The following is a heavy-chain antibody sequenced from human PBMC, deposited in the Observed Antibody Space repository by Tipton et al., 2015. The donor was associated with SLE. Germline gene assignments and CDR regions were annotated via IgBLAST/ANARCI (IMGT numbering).Heavy chain of an antibody. CDR2: LYYSGNT. J-gene: IGHJ5*02. Sequence: TLSLTCTVSGGSIRSSRHFWGWIRQPPGKGLEWIGVLYYSGNTYYNPSLKSPVTLSIDTSKNQFSLKMRSVTAADTAVYYCARESALNANYGWFDPWGQGTLVTVSS. CDR1: GGSIRSSRHF. D-gene: IGHD4/OR15-4a*01. V-gene: IGHV4-39*07. CDR3: ARESALNANYGWFDP.